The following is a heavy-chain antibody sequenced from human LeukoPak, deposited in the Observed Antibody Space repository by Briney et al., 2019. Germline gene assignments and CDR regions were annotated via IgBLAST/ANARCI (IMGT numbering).Heavy chain of an antibody. J-gene: IGHJ4*02. V-gene: IGHV3-23*01. CDR1: GFTFSSYA. D-gene: IGHD3-16*01. Sequence: PGGSLRLSCAASGFTFSSYAMSWVRQAPGKGLEWVSAISGSGGSTYYADSVKGRFTTSRDNSKNTLYLQMNSLRAEDTAVYYCAKELYYDYVWGSYVDYWGQGTLVTVSS. CDR3: AKELYYDYVWGSYVDY. CDR2: ISGSGGST.